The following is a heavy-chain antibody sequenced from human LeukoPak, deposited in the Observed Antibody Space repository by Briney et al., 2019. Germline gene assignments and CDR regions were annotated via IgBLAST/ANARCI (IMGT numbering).Heavy chain of an antibody. CDR1: GYTFTDYI. CDR2: INPENGGT. J-gene: IGHJ4*02. CDR3: SNAIPRDCHETSRYEEN. D-gene: IGHD2-2*01. Sequence: GASMKVSCKTSGYTFTDYIIHWVRQAPGQGLEWMGCINPENGGTSYAPKFQGRVTMTTDPSINTASMELTRLKSDDTAFYYCSNAIPRDCHETSRYEENWGQGTLVTVSS. V-gene: IGHV1-2*02.